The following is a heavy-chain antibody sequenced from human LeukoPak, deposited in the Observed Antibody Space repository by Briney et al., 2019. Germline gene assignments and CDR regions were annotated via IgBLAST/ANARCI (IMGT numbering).Heavy chain of an antibody. J-gene: IGHJ4*02. Sequence: SETLSLTCSVSGSSMNLYSWNWIRQSPGKGLEWIAYMYYSGTTNYNPSLENRAAISLDLSRHQFSLRLNSVTAADTAMHYCARKDGDGWGQGTLVTVSS. V-gene: IGHV4-59*01. D-gene: IGHD5-24*01. CDR2: MYYSGTT. CDR3: ARKDGDG. CDR1: GSSMNLYS.